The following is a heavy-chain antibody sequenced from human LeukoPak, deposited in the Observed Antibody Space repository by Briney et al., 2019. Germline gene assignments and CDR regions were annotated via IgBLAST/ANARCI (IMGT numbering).Heavy chain of an antibody. D-gene: IGHD1-26*01. J-gene: IGHJ4*02. CDR2: INPNNGGT. V-gene: IGHV1-2*02. CDR1: GYTFTDHY. CDR3: ARGIVGAHQLIAY. Sequence: ASVKVSCMASGYTFTDHYMHWVRQAPGQGLEWMGWINPNNGGTNFAQKFQGRVTMTRDTSISTAYMELSSLTSDDTAVYYCARGIVGAHQLIAYWGQGTLVTVSS.